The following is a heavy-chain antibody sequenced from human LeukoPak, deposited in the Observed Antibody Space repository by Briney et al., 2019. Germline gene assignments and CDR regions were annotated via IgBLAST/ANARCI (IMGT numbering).Heavy chain of an antibody. Sequence: GSLRLSCAATGFTFSNYWMSWFRQPPGKGLEWIGEINHSGSTNYNPSLKSRVTISVDTSKNQFSLKLSSVTAADTAVYYCARGSSWKNYYFDYWGQGTLVTVSS. D-gene: IGHD6-13*01. V-gene: IGHV4-34*01. CDR2: INHSGST. J-gene: IGHJ4*02. CDR3: ARGSSWKNYYFDY. CDR1: GFTFSNYW.